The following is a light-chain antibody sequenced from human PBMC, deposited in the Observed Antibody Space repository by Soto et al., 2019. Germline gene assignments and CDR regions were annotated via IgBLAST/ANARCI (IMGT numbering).Light chain of an antibody. V-gene: IGKV3-20*01. Sequence: IVLTQSPVTLSLSPGERAPLSCMASQSVSSSYLAWDQQKPGQAPRLPIYGASSRATGIPDRFSGSGSGTDFTLTISRLEPEDFAVYYCQQYGSSPLTFGGGTKVDI. J-gene: IGKJ4*01. CDR1: QSVSSSY. CDR3: QQYGSSPLT. CDR2: GAS.